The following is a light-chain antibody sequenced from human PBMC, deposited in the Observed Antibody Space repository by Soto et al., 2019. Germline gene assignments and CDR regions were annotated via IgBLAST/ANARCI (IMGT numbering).Light chain of an antibody. J-gene: IGLJ3*02. CDR1: SSNIGSNY. Sequence: QSVLTQPPSASGTPGQRVTISCSGSSSNIGSNYVYWYQQRPGTAPKLLIYRNNQRPSGVPDRFSGSKSGTSASLAISGLRSEDEADYYCAAWDDSLSVRVFGGGTKVTVL. V-gene: IGLV1-47*01. CDR2: RNN. CDR3: AAWDDSLSVRV.